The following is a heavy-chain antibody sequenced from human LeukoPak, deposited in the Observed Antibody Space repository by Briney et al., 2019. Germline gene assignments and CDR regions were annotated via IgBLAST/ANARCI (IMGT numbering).Heavy chain of an antibody. CDR1: GFSFEGHS. V-gene: IGHV3-21*01. CDR3: ARDGSPNYGYYAFFDN. CDR2: IATGTGAVSTFT. J-gene: IGHJ4*02. D-gene: IGHD1-26*01. Sequence: GGSLRLSCVASGFSFEGHSMNWVRQVPGRGLECVSAIATGTGAVSTFTFYADSVKGRFTISRDNAKKSLYLEMNSLRVEDTAIYYCARDGSPNYGYYAFFDNWGQGTLVTVSS.